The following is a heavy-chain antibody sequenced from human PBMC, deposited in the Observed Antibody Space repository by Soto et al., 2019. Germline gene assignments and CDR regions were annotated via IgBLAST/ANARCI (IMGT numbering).Heavy chain of an antibody. CDR3: ASGHHVRISTS. CDR2: IYSGGST. D-gene: IGHD2-2*01. CDR1: GFNVSSNY. J-gene: IGHJ4*02. Sequence: EVQLVESGGGLIQPGGSLRLSCAASGFNVSSNYMSWVRQAPGKGLEWLSVIYSGGSTYYAESVKGRFTISRDNSKNTLNLQMNAMSVEDTAVYYCASGHHVRISTSWGQGTLVTVSS. V-gene: IGHV3-53*01.